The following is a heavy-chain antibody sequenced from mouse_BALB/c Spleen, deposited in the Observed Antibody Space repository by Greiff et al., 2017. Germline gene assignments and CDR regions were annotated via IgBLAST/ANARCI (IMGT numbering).Heavy chain of an antibody. Sequence: VQLKESGPELVKPGASVKMSCKASGYTFTSYVMHWVKQKPGQGLEWIGYINPYNDGTKYNEKFKGKATLTSDKSSSTAYMELSSLTSEDSAVYYCARSKVTTVVAPFDYWGQGTTLTVSS. CDR1: GYTFTSYV. CDR3: ARSKVTTVVAPFDY. J-gene: IGHJ2*01. D-gene: IGHD1-1*01. V-gene: IGHV1-14*01. CDR2: INPYNDGT.